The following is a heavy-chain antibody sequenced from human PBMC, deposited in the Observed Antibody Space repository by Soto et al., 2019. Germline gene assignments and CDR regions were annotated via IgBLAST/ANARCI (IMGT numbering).Heavy chain of an antibody. J-gene: IGHJ4*02. CDR3: AKVFYHDGSGLAFDN. CDR1: GFNFTNYA. CDR2: FSGSGGHT. V-gene: IGHV3-23*01. Sequence: EVQLLESGGGLVQPGGSLRLSCAASGFNFTNYAMNWVRQAPGKGLEWVSAFSGSGGHTYYADSVRGRFTISRDNSKNTLYLQMHSLRAEDTAVYFCAKVFYHDGSGLAFDNWGQGTLVTVSS. D-gene: IGHD3-22*01.